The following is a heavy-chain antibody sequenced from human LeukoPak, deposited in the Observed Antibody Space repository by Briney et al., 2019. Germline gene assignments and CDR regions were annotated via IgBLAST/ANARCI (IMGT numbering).Heavy chain of an antibody. CDR1: GFTFSNSA. CDR3: ARGSDYSSSSEVDY. J-gene: IGHJ4*02. Sequence: GGSLRLSCTASGFTFSNSAMNWVRQAPGKGLEWVSSISGSGYYIYYADSVKGRFTISRDNAKNSLYLQMNSLRAEDTAVYYCARGSDYSSSSEVDYWGQGTLVTVSS. CDR2: ISGSGYYI. V-gene: IGHV3-21*01. D-gene: IGHD6-6*01.